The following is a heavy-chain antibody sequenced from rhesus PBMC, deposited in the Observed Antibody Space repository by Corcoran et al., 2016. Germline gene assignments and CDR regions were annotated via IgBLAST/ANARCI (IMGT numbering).Heavy chain of an antibody. CDR3: ARSTSNYFDY. CDR2: ISFDGSEK. CDR1: GFTFSSYG. J-gene: IGHJ4*01. V-gene: IGHV3-54*02. Sequence: EVRLVESGGGLVQPGGSLRLSCAASGFTFSSYGIHWVRQAQGKGLEWVAVISFDGSEKYYADSVKDRFTISRDNSKNMVYLQLNNLKLEDTAVYYCARSTSNYFDYWGQGVLVTVSS. D-gene: IGHD3-40*01.